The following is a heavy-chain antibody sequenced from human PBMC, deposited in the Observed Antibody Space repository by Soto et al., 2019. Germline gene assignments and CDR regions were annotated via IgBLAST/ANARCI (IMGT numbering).Heavy chain of an antibody. J-gene: IGHJ4*02. D-gene: IGHD2-15*01. CDR3: AKDLEVLSARFES. Sequence: HRGGSVKLSCIASGFTFGNYAMAWVRQAPGKGLEWVSGISASGGRTYYADSAKGRFTISRDNSNNTLYLQMSSLRAEDTAVYYCAKDLEVLSARFESWGQGALVTVSS. CDR1: GFTFGNYA. CDR2: ISASGGRT. V-gene: IGHV3-23*01.